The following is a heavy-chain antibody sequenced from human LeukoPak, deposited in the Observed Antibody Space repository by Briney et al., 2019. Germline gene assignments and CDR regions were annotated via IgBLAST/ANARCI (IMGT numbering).Heavy chain of an antibody. J-gene: IGHJ4*02. CDR3: ARVVLFRFGELNDFDY. Sequence: SETLSLTCSVSGASMSGYYWSWIRQPPGKGLEYIGNIFYIGTTNYNPSLKGRVTISLDMSKNESSMTLSSVTAADTAVYYCARVVLFRFGELNDFDYWGQGTLVTVSS. V-gene: IGHV4-59*12. CDR2: IFYIGTT. CDR1: GASMSGYY. D-gene: IGHD3-10*01.